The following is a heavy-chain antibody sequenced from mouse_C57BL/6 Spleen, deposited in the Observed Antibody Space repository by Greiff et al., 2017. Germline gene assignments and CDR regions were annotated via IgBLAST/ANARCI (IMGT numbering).Heavy chain of an antibody. Sequence: EVQLQESGPGMVKPSQSLSLTCTVTGYSITSGYDWHWIRHFPGNKLEWMGYISYSGSTNYNPSLKSRISITHDTSKNHFFLKLNSVTTEDTATYYCANYDYDGAWFAYWGQGTLVTVSA. V-gene: IGHV3-1*01. CDR3: ANYDYDGAWFAY. J-gene: IGHJ3*01. CDR2: ISYSGST. D-gene: IGHD2-4*01. CDR1: GYSITSGYD.